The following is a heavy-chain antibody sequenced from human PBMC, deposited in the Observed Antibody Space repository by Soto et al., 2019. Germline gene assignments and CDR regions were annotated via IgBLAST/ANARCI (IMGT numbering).Heavy chain of an antibody. CDR2: IYYSGST. Sequence: SETLSLTCTVSGGSISSSSYYWGWIRQPPGKGLEWIGSIYYSGSTYYNPSLKSRVTISVDTSKNQFSLKLSSVTAADTAVYYCARLNAEETAAPPEGVGWFDPWGQGTLVTVSS. D-gene: IGHD6-13*01. J-gene: IGHJ5*02. CDR3: ARLNAEETAAPPEGVGWFDP. CDR1: GGSISSSSYY. V-gene: IGHV4-39*01.